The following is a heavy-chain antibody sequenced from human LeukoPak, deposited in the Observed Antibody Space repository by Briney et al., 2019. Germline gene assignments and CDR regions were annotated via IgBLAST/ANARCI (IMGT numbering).Heavy chain of an antibody. CDR3: AREAPPPGYSYAID. Sequence: PSETLSLTCTVSGGSISSYYWSWIRQPAGKGLEWIGRIYTSGSTNYNPSLKSRVTMSVDTSKNQFSLKLSSVTAADTAVYYCAREAPPPGYSYAIDWGQGTLVTVSS. J-gene: IGHJ4*02. CDR2: IYTSGST. D-gene: IGHD5-18*01. CDR1: GGSISSYY. V-gene: IGHV4-4*07.